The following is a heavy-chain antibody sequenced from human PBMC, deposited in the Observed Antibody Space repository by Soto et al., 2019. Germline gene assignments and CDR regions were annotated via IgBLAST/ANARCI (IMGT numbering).Heavy chain of an antibody. CDR2: IYYSGST. CDR1: GGSISSYY. Sequence: SETLSLTCTVSGGSISSYYWSWIRQPPGKGLEWIGYIYYSGSTNYNPSLKSRVTISVDTSKNQFSLKLSSVTAADTAVYYCARDGYCSGGSCYGYYYYYMDVWGKGTTVTVSS. CDR3: ARDGYCSGGSCYGYYYYYMDV. J-gene: IGHJ6*03. V-gene: IGHV4-59*01. D-gene: IGHD2-15*01.